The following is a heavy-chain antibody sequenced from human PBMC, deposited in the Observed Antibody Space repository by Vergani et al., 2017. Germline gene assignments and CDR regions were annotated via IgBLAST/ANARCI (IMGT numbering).Heavy chain of an antibody. CDR1: GFTFSSFA. D-gene: IGHD6-13*01. CDR2: ISGGGGSA. CDR3: AKLAAAGTVFDY. J-gene: IGHJ4*02. Sequence: EVQLLESGGGLVQPGGSLRLSCAASGFTFSSFAMSWVRQAPGKGLQWVSAISGGGGSAYYADSVRGRFTISRDNSKNTLYLQMKSLSAEDTAVYYCAKLAAAGTVFDYWGQGTLVTVSS. V-gene: IGHV3-23*01.